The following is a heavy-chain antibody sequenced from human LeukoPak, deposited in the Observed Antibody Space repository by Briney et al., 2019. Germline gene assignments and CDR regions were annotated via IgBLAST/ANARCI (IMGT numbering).Heavy chain of an antibody. D-gene: IGHD4/OR15-4a*01. CDR2: IYSGGST. Sequence: PGGSLRLSCAASGFTVSDNYMSWVRQAPWKGLEWVSVIYSGGSTYYSDSVKGRFTISRDNSKNTLYLQMNSLRAGDTAVYYCARVNQLLTIDYWGQGTLVTVSS. V-gene: IGHV3-53*01. CDR3: ARVNQLLTIDY. J-gene: IGHJ4*02. CDR1: GFTVSDNY.